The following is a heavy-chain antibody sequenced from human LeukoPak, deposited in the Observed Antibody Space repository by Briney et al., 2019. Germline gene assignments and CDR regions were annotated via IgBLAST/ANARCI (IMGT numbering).Heavy chain of an antibody. CDR1: GYTFTSYG. J-gene: IGHJ5*02. D-gene: IGHD2-8*01. Sequence: GASVKVSCKASGYTFTSYGISWVRQAPGQGLEWMGWISAYNGNTNYAQKLQGRVTMTTDTSTSTAYMELRSLRSDDTAVYYCARDIVLTVYAIRRDNNWFDPWGQGTLVTVSS. CDR3: ARDIVLTVYAIRRDNNWFDP. CDR2: ISAYNGNT. V-gene: IGHV1-18*01.